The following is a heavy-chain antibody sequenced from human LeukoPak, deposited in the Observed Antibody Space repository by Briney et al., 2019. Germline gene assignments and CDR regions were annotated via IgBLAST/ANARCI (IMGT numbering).Heavy chain of an antibody. Sequence: PSETLSLTCTVSGGSISSSSYYWDWIRQSPGKGLEWIANTYYSGTSYYNPSLTSRVTTSVDKSKNQFSLKLSSVTAADTAVYYCASRYGVRVKRSFQHWGQGTLVTVSS. CDR3: ASRYGVRVKRSFQH. CDR1: GGSISSSSYY. D-gene: IGHD3-10*01. CDR2: TYYSGTS. J-gene: IGHJ1*01. V-gene: IGHV4-39*07.